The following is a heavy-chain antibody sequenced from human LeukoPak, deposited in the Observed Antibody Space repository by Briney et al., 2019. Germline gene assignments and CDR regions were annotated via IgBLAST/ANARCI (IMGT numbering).Heavy chain of an antibody. J-gene: IGHJ3*02. CDR1: GFTFSSCA. CDR2: ISGSGGST. V-gene: IGHV3-23*01. Sequence: GGSLRLSCTASGFTFSSCAMSWVRQAPGKGLEWVSAISGSGGSTHYADSVKGRFTISRDNSKNTLYLQMNSLRAEDTAVYYCAKEDHTYYYDSSGYSNAFDIWGQGTMVTVSS. CDR3: AKEDHTYYYDSSGYSNAFDI. D-gene: IGHD3-22*01.